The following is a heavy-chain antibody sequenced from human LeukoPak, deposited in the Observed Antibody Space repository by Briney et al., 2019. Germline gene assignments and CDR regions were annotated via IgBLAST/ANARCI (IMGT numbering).Heavy chain of an antibody. J-gene: IGHJ4*02. CDR1: GFTFSSYG. CDR2: ITYSSDTT. D-gene: IGHD3-9*01. V-gene: IGHV3-23*01. Sequence: GGTLRPACAASGFTFSSYGLTWVRQAPGKGLEWVSVITYSSDTTYYADSVKGRFTISRDNAKNTLYLQMNSLRAEDTAVYYCARVFATGPSFDYWGQGTLVTVSS. CDR3: ARVFATGPSFDY.